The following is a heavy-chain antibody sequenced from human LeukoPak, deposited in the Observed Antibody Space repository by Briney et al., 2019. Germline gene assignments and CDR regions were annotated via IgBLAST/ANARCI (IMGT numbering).Heavy chain of an antibody. V-gene: IGHV3-30*03. Sequence: GGSLRLSCAASGFTFSGYGMHWVRQAPGKGLEWVAVISYDGSNKYYADSVKGRFTISRDNSKNTLYLQMNSLRAEDTAVYYCAFGTTTSFDYWGQGTLVTVSS. D-gene: IGHD1-7*01. CDR2: ISYDGSNK. CDR1: GFTFSGYG. CDR3: AFGTTTSFDY. J-gene: IGHJ4*02.